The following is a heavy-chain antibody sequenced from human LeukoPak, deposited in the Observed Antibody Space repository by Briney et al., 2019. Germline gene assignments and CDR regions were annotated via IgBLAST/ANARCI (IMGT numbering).Heavy chain of an antibody. CDR3: ARRAGAYSHPYDY. CDR2: ISSSSSTI. V-gene: IGHV3-48*01. J-gene: IGHJ4*02. D-gene: IGHD4/OR15-4a*01. Sequence: GGTPGLSCSASGFTFSRYSMTWGRQAPGLGLEWVSYISSSSSTIYYADSVKGRFTISRDNSKNTLYLQMNSLRAEDTAVYYCARRAGAYSHPYDYWGQGTLVTVSS. CDR1: GFTFSRYS.